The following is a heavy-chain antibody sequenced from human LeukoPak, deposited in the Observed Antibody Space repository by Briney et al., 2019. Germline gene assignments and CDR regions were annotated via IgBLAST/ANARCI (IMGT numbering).Heavy chain of an antibody. V-gene: IGHV1-2*02. Sequence: GASVTVSCTASGYTFTGHYMHWVRQAPGQGLEWMGWINANSGGTNYAQKFQGRVTMTRDTSISTAYMELSRLRSDDTAVYYCARDRESSGSSWYRFGGWFDPWGQGTLVTVSS. CDR2: INANSGGT. CDR1: GYTFTGHY. CDR3: ARDRESSGSSWYRFGGWFDP. D-gene: IGHD6-13*01. J-gene: IGHJ5*02.